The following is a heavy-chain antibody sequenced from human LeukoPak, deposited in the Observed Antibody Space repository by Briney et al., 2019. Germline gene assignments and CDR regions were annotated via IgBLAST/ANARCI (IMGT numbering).Heavy chain of an antibody. V-gene: IGHV3-11*04. CDR2: ISSSGSML. Sequence: GGSLRLSCTVSGFTFSDYYMSWVRQAPGKGLEWVSYISSSGSMLHYADSVEGRFTISRDNARNSLYLQMSSLRVEDTAVYYCTRRPYSSSWYYFDYWGQGTLVTVSS. D-gene: IGHD6-13*01. CDR1: GFTFSDYY. CDR3: TRRPYSSSWYYFDY. J-gene: IGHJ4*02.